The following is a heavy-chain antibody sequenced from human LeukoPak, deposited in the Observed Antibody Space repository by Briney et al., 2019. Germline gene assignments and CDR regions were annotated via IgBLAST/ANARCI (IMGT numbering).Heavy chain of an antibody. CDR2: ISSDGGYT. V-gene: IGHV3-21*01. CDR1: GFTFSTYS. J-gene: IGHJ4*02. D-gene: IGHD2-2*01. CDR3: ARGNAPLPFDY. Sequence: GGSLRLSCAGSGFTFSTYSIHWVRQAPGKGLEWVSSISSDGGYTYYADSVKGRFTISRDNAKNSVYLQMKSLRAEDTAVYYCARGNAPLPFDYWGQGTLVTVSS.